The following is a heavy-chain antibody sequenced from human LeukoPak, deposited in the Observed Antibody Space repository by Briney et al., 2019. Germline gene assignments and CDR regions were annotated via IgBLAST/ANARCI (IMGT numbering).Heavy chain of an antibody. CDR3: AREMEGDYGSGTFFDL. J-gene: IGHJ4*02. CDR1: EFVFNDYY. CDR2: ISDSGSTI. D-gene: IGHD3-10*01. V-gene: IGHV3-11*01. Sequence: PGGSLRLSCAASEFVFNDYYMSWIRQAPGKGLEWVSYISDSGSTIYYADSVKGRFTISRDNVKNSLYLQMNGLSAEDTAVYYCAREMEGDYGSGTFFDLWGQGNMVTVSS.